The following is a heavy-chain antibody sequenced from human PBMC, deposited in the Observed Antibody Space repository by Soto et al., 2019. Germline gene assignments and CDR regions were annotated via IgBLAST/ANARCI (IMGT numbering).Heavy chain of an antibody. CDR2: IYYSGST. Sequence: SETLSLTCTVSGGSISSYYWSWIRQPPGKGLEWIGYIYYSGSTNYNPSLKSRVTISVDTSKNQFSLKLSSVTAADTAVYYCARAGTIFGVGYDMDVWGQGTTVTVSS. V-gene: IGHV4-59*01. J-gene: IGHJ6*02. CDR1: GGSISSYY. CDR3: ARAGTIFGVGYDMDV. D-gene: IGHD3-3*01.